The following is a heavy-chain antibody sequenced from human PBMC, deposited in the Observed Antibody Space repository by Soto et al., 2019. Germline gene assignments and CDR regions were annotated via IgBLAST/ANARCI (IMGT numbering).Heavy chain of an antibody. CDR3: SRDVLVRGIKYHGMDV. J-gene: IGHJ6*02. D-gene: IGHD3-10*01. V-gene: IGHV3-33*01. CDR2: IWYDGSNK. CDR1: GFTFSSYG. Sequence: QVQLVESGGGVVQPGGSLSLSCAASGFTFSSYGIHWVRHAPGKGLEWVAVIWYDGSNKYYADSVKGRFTISRDNSKNRRYLHMNSLRAEDTAVYYCSRDVLVRGIKYHGMDVWGQGTPVTVSS.